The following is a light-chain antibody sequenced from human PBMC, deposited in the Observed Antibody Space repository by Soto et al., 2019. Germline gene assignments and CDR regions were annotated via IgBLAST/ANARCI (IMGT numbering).Light chain of an antibody. J-gene: IGKJ2*01. CDR1: QSISSY. V-gene: IGKV1-39*01. Sequence: DIQMTQSPSSLSASVGDRVTITCRASQSISSYLNWYQQKPGKAPKLLIYAASSLQSGVPSRFSGSGSGTDFTHTISSLQPEDFANYYCQQSYSTHTFGQGTKLEIK. CDR2: AAS. CDR3: QQSYSTHT.